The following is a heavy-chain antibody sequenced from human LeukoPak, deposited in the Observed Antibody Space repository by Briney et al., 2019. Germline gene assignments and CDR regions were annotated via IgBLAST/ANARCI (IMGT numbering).Heavy chain of an antibody. CDR3: ARDLANQLDDY. V-gene: IGHV3-21*01. Sequence: GGSLRLSCAASGFTFSSYSMNWVRQAPGKGREWVSSISSSSSYIYYADSVKGRFTISRDNAKNSLYLQMNSLRAEDTAVYYCARDLANQLDDYWGQGTLVTVSS. CDR1: GFTFSSYS. D-gene: IGHD2-2*01. CDR2: ISSSSSYI. J-gene: IGHJ4*02.